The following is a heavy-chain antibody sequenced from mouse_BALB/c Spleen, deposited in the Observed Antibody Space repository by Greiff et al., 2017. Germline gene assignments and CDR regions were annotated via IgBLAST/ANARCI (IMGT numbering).Heavy chain of an antibody. CDR3: ARWAGYYVWFAY. V-gene: IGHV1-7*01. J-gene: IGHJ3*01. CDR2: INPSTGYT. D-gene: IGHD2-3*01. Sequence: QVQLKQSGAELAKPGASVKMSCKASGYTFTSYWMHWVKQRPGQGLEWIGYINPSTGYTEYNQKFKDKATLTADKSSSTAYMQLSSLTSEDSAVYYCARWAGYYVWFAYWGQGTLVTVSA. CDR1: GYTFTSYW.